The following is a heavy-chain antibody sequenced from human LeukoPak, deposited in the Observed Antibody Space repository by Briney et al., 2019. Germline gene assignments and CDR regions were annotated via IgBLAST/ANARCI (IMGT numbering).Heavy chain of an antibody. CDR1: GGTFSSYT. J-gene: IGHJ4*02. Sequence: SVKVSCKASGGTFSSYTISWVRLAPGQGLEWMGRIIPILGIANYAQKFQGRVTITADKSTSTAYMELSSLRSEDTAVYYCARDLEVPVSVNWGATTAGLDYWGQGTLVTVSS. CDR3: ARDLEVPVSVNWGATTAGLDY. D-gene: IGHD1-26*01. V-gene: IGHV1-69*04. CDR2: IIPILGIA.